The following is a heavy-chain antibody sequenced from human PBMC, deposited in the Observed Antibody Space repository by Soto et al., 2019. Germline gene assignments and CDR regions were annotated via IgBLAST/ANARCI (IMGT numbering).Heavy chain of an antibody. CDR2: ISYDGSNK. V-gene: IGHV3-30*18. CDR1: GFTFSSYG. Sequence: QVQLVESGGGVVQPGRSLRLSCAASGFTFSSYGMHWVRQAPGKGLEWVAVISYDGSNKYYADSVKGRFTISRDNSKNTLYLQMNSLRAEDKAVYYCAKDGSNTYYYYGMDVWGQGTTVTVSS. J-gene: IGHJ6*02. D-gene: IGHD6-13*01. CDR3: AKDGSNTYYYYGMDV.